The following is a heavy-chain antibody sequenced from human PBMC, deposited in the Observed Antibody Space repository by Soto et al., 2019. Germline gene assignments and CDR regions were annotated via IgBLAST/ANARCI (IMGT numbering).Heavy chain of an antibody. Sequence: KLSETLSLTCTVSGGSITSSSYYWGWIRQPPGKGLEWIGGIYYSGRSYYNPSLKSRVTMSVDTSKNQFSLTLNSVTAADAAVYYCARQRTTVVTQAYFDHWGQGTLVTVSS. CDR3: ARQRTTVVTQAYFDH. V-gene: IGHV4-39*01. CDR2: IYYSGRS. D-gene: IGHD4-17*01. J-gene: IGHJ4*02. CDR1: GGSITSSSYY.